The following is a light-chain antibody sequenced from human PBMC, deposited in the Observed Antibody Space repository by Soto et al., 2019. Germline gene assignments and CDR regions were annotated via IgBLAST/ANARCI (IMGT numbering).Light chain of an antibody. Sequence: DIQMTQSPSTLSGSVGDRVTITCRASQTISSWLAWYQQKPGKAPKLLIYKASTLKSGVPSRFSGSRSGTDFTLTISDLEPADFGLYYCQQRLNWPPGFGQGTKVDI. CDR1: QTISSW. CDR2: KAS. V-gene: IGKV1-5*03. CDR3: QQRLNWPPG. J-gene: IGKJ1*01.